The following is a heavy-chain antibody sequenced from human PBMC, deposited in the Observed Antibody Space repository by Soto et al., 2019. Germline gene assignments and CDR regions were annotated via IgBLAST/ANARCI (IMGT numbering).Heavy chain of an antibody. D-gene: IGHD2-2*01. V-gene: IGHV3-66*04. Sequence: GGSLRLSCAASGFTFSSYAMKWVRQAPGKGLEWVSVIYSGGSTYYADSVKGRFNNSRDNSKNTLYLQMNSLRAEDTAVYYCARRVPAATYYYYYYMDVWGKGTTVTVS. CDR2: IYSGGST. J-gene: IGHJ6*03. CDR3: ARRVPAATYYYYYYMDV. CDR1: GFTFSSYA.